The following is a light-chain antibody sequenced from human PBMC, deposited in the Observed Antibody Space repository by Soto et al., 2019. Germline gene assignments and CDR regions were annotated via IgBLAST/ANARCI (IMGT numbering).Light chain of an antibody. V-gene: IGKV3-20*01. CDR2: GAS. J-gene: IGKJ1*01. Sequence: PGEIATLSCRASQNFGITYLAWYQQKRGQAPRFLIYGASSRATGIPARFSGSGSGTDFTLTISRLQPEDFAVYYCQQYGSSGTFGQGTKVDI. CDR1: QNFGITY. CDR3: QQYGSSGT.